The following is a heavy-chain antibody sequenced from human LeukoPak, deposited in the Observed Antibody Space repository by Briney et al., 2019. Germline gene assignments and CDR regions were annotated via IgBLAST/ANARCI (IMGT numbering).Heavy chain of an antibody. CDR2: IYYSGST. V-gene: IGHV4-59*01. J-gene: IGHJ3*02. Sequence: SETLSLTCTVSGGXISXYYXXCIXXPPGKXXECIGXIYYSGSTNYNPSLKSRVIISVDTSKNQFSLKLSSVTAADTAVYYCARDRLSKSLRRAFDIWGQGTMVTVSS. D-gene: IGHD3-16*01. CDR1: GGXISXYY. CDR3: ARDRLSKSLRRAFDI.